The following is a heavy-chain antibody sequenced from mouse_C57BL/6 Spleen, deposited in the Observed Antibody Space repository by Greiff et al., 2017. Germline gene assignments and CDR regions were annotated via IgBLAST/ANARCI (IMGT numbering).Heavy chain of an antibody. V-gene: IGHV1-55*01. D-gene: IGHD2-3*01. CDR2: IYPGSGST. CDR3: ARRGDGYCLPYAMDY. CDR1: GYTFTSYW. Sequence: QVQLQQPGAELVKPGASVKMSCKASGYTFTSYWITWVKQRPGQGLEWIGDIYPGSGSTNYNEKFKSKATLTVDTSSSTAYMQLSSLTSEDSAVYYCARRGDGYCLPYAMDYWGQGTSVTVSS. J-gene: IGHJ4*01.